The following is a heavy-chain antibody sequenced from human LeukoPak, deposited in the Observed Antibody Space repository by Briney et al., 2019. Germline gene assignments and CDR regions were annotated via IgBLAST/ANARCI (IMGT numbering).Heavy chain of an antibody. D-gene: IGHD3-16*01. J-gene: IGHJ5*02. CDR2: IYPGDSHT. CDR1: GDTFPDYW. V-gene: IGHV5-51*01. Sequence: RGESLKISCRGSGDTFPDYWIAWVRQMPGKGLEWIGIIYPGDSHTRYSPSFQGQVTISADKSINTAFLQWSSLRASDTAIYYCARLYTGLTRSIWGWFDPWGQGTLVTVSS. CDR3: ARLYTGLTRSIWGWFDP.